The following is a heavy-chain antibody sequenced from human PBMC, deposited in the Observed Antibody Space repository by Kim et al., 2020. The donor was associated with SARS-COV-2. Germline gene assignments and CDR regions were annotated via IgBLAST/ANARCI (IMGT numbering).Heavy chain of an antibody. CDR2: MKPDGNKK. J-gene: IGHJ4*02. Sequence: GGSLRLSCVASGFIFNNYWMSWVRQAPGKGLEWVANMKPDGNKKYYVDSVKGRFTISRDNAKNSVYLQMNNLRSEDTAVYYCTRGRFPAYWGQGTLVTVSS. V-gene: IGHV3-7*01. CDR1: GFIFNNYW. CDR3: TRGRFPAY.